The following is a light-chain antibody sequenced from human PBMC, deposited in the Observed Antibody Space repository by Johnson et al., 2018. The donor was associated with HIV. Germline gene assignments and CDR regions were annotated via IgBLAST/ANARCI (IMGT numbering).Light chain of an antibody. CDR2: DNN. V-gene: IGLV1-51*01. CDR3: GKWHSSLSAFYV. Sequence: QSVLTQPPSVSAAPGQKVTISCSGSSSNIGNNYVSWYQQLPGTAPKLLIYDNNKRPSGIPDRFSGSKSGTSATLGITGLQTGDEADYYCGKWHSSLSAFYVFGTGTKVTVL. J-gene: IGLJ1*01. CDR1: SSNIGNNY.